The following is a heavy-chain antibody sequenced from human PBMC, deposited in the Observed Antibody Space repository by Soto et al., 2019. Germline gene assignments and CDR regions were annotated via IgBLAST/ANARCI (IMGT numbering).Heavy chain of an antibody. CDR1: GYNFTNYW. V-gene: IGHV5-51*01. CDR2: IYPGDSDS. D-gene: IGHD3-16*01. Sequence: GESLKISCQGSGYNFTNYWIGWVRQMPGKGLEWMGIIYPGDSDSRYSPSFQGQVSISADKSISTAYLQWNSLKASDTAMYYCATRGMAASFDRWGQGTMVTVSS. J-gene: IGHJ3*02. CDR3: ATRGMAASFDR.